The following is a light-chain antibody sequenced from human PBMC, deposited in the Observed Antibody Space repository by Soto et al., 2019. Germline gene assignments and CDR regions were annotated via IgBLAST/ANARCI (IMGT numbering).Light chain of an antibody. J-gene: IGKJ4*01. CDR1: QVISSW. V-gene: IGKV1-12*01. CDR3: QQASSFPLT. Sequence: IPMTQSPSSVSASVGDSVTITCRASQVISSWLAWYQVKPGKAPKLLIYGASNRESGVPSRFSASESGTLFTLTINSLQPEDFATYYCQQASSFPLTFGGWTTVEI. CDR2: GAS.